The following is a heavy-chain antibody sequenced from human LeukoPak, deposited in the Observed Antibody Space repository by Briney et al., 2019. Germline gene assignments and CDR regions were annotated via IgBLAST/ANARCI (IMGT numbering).Heavy chain of an antibody. CDR3: ARWRAGSYHIDY. D-gene: IGHD1-26*01. J-gene: IGHJ4*02. CDR1: GYTFTSYG. V-gene: IGHV1-8*03. CDR2: MNPNSGNT. Sequence: GASVKVSCKASGYTFTSYGINWVRQATGQGLEWMGWMNPNSGNTGYAQKFQGRVTITRNTSISTAYMELSSLRSEDTAVYYCARWRAGSYHIDYWGQGTLVTVSS.